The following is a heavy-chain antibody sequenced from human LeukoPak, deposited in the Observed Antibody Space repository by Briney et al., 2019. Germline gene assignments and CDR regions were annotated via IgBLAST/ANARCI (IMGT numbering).Heavy chain of an antibody. V-gene: IGHV3-23*01. CDR2: ISGSGGST. J-gene: IGHJ4*02. Sequence: GSLRLSCAASGFTFSSYAMSWVRQAPGKGLEWVSAISGSGGSTYYADSVKGRFTISRDNSKNTLYPQMNSLRAEDTAVYYCAKRITMVRGVTCCFDYWGQGTLVTVSS. CDR1: GFTFSSYA. D-gene: IGHD3-10*01. CDR3: AKRITMVRGVTCCFDY.